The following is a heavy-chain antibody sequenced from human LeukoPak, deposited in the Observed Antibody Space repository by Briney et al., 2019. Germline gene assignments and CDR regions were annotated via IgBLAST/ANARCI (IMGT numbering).Heavy chain of an antibody. CDR2: INHSGST. D-gene: IGHD3-9*01. Sequence: SETLSLTCSVSGYSTNNDDYWGWIRLPPGKGLEWIGEINHSGSTNYNPSLKSRVTISVDTSKNQFSLKLSSVTAADTAVYYCARGGGYFDWLLYFDYWGQGTLVTVSS. V-gene: IGHV4-38-2*02. J-gene: IGHJ4*02. CDR1: GYSTNNDDY. CDR3: ARGGGYFDWLLYFDY.